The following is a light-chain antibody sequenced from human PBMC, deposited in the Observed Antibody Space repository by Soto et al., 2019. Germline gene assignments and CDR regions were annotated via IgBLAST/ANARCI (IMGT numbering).Light chain of an antibody. CDR3: QQRSNWIT. CDR1: QSVSTY. CDR2: DAS. V-gene: IGKV3-11*01. Sequence: EIVLTQFPATLSLSPGERATLSCRASQSVSTYLAWYQQKPGQAPRLVIHDASNRATGIPARFSGSGSGTDFTLTISSLEPEDFAVYYCQQRSNWITFGGGTKVEIK. J-gene: IGKJ4*01.